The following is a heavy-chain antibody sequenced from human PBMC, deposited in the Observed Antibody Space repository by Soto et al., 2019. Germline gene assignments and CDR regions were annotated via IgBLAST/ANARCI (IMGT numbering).Heavy chain of an antibody. Sequence: QVQLQESGSGLVKPSQTLVLTCTVSGDSISRDGSSWSWLRQPPGKGLEWIGYIYHSGATYYNPSLKSRVTTSVDKSKNQFSLSLASVTAEDTAVYYCAREMSYYFDSWGHGTLVTVSS. CDR1: GDSISRDGSS. CDR2: IYHSGAT. CDR3: AREMSYYFDS. J-gene: IGHJ4*01. V-gene: IGHV4-30-2*01.